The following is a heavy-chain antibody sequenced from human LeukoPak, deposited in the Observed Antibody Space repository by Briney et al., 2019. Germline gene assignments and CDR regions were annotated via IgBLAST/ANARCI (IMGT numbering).Heavy chain of an antibody. CDR3: ARVVWFKDSSGYYGDNYYYYMDV. CDR1: GYTFTNYD. CDR2: MNPNTGTT. D-gene: IGHD3-22*01. V-gene: IGHV1-8*03. J-gene: IGHJ6*03. Sequence: ASVKVSCKASGYTFTNYDISWLRQATGQGLEWVGWMNPNTGTTGHPQKFRDRVAITRDTSISTAYMELTSLKSEDTAVYYCARVVWFKDSSGYYGDNYYYYMDVWGKGTTVIVSS.